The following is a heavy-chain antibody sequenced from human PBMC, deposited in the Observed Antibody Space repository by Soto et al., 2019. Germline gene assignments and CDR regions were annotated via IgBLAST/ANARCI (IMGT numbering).Heavy chain of an antibody. CDR2: ISAYNGNT. V-gene: IGHV1-18*01. CDR1: GYTFSSYH. J-gene: IGHJ4*02. CDR3: ARDLPTVAY. Sequence: QIQLVQSGAEVKKPGASVKVSCKASGYTFSSYHITWVRQAPGQGLEWMGWISAYNGNTNYAQNLQGRVTMTTDPSTSTAYMELSSLRADDTAVYYCARDLPTVAYWGQGNLVTVSS.